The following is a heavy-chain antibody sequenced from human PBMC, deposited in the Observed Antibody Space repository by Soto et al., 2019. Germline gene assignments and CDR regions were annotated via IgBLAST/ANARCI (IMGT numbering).Heavy chain of an antibody. CDR2: IFYSGTT. Sequence: SETLSLTCTVSGDSISSADYYWSWIRQTPGKGLEWIGHIFYSGTTYYNPSLKSRLTITVDTSKKHFSLRLTSVTAADTAVYYCARDLWVEPELYYYGMDVWGQGTTVTVSS. V-gene: IGHV4-30-4*01. J-gene: IGHJ6*02. CDR1: GDSISSADYY. D-gene: IGHD1-1*01. CDR3: ARDLWVEPELYYYGMDV.